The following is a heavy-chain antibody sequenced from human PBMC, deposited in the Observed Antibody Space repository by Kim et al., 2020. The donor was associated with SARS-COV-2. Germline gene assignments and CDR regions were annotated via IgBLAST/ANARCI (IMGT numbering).Heavy chain of an antibody. D-gene: IGHD3-10*01. Sequence: SVKVSCKASGGTFSSYAISWVRQAPGQGLEWMGGIIPIFGTANYAQKFQGRVTITADESTSTAYMELSSLRSEDTAVYYCATEMTVNYYGSGGWFDPWGQGTLVTVSS. J-gene: IGHJ5*02. V-gene: IGHV1-69*13. CDR3: ATEMTVNYYGSGGWFDP. CDR1: GGTFSSYA. CDR2: IIPIFGTA.